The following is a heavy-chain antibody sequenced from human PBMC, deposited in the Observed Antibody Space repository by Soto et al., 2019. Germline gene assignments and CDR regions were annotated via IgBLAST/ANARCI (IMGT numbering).Heavy chain of an antibody. CDR1: GYRISNYD. CDR2: VTPNRANT. V-gene: IGHV1-8*01. Sequence: GASVKVSCKASGYRISNYDMNWVRQAPGQGLEWMGWVTPNRANTGYAQKFRGRLTLTTNTSITTAYMELSSLTSEDTAVYYCARSDGWPLNWFDSWGQGTLVTVPQ. J-gene: IGHJ5*01. CDR3: ARSDGWPLNWFDS. D-gene: IGHD6-19*01.